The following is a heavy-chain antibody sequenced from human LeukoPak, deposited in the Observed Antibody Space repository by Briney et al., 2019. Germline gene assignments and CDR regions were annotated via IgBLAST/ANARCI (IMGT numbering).Heavy chain of an antibody. J-gene: IGHJ4*02. CDR1: GYTLTELS. CDR3: ATAVLSSGSHSPKRYFYY. Sequence: ASVKVSCKVSGYTLTELSMHWVRQAPGKGLEWMGGFDPEDGETIYAQKFQGRVTMTEHTSTDTAYMELSSLRSEDTAVYYCATAVLSSGSHSPKRYFYYWGPRTLVTVSS. D-gene: IGHD3-10*01. V-gene: IGHV1-24*01. CDR2: FDPEDGET.